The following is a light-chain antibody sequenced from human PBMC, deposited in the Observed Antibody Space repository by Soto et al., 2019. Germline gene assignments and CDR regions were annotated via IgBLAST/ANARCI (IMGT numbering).Light chain of an antibody. Sequence: QSVLTQPASVSGSPGQSITISCTGTSSDVGGHNFVSWYQHHPGKAPKLMIFLVTNRSSGVSNRFSGSKSGSTASLTISGLQAEDEADYYCISYTTSNTYVFGTGTKLTVL. J-gene: IGLJ1*01. V-gene: IGLV2-14*01. CDR2: LVT. CDR1: SSDVGGHNF. CDR3: ISYTTSNTYV.